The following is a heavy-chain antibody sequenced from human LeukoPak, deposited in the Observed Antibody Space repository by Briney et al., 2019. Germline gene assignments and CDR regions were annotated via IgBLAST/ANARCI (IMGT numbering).Heavy chain of an antibody. Sequence: SVKVSFKASGGTFSSYAISWVRQAPGQGLEWMGRIIPILGIANYAQKFQGRVTITADKSTSTAYMELSSLRSEDTAVYYCAREIAAGGWRGFDYWGQGTLVTVSS. V-gene: IGHV1-69*04. CDR3: AREIAAGGWRGFDY. CDR2: IIPILGIA. J-gene: IGHJ4*02. D-gene: IGHD6-13*01. CDR1: GGTFSSYA.